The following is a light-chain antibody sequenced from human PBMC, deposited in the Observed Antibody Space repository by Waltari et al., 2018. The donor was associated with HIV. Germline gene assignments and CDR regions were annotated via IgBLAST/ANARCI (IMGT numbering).Light chain of an antibody. V-gene: IGLV3-21*02. CDR2: VGD. CDR1: NIGSKS. Sequence: SYVLTQPPSVSVAPGQTAGITWGGDNIGSKSAHWYQQKPGQAPVLLISVGDDRPSGIPVRFSGSNSENTATLTIGRVEAGDEADYYCQVWDSGSAHVVFGGGTNLAVL. J-gene: IGLJ2*01. CDR3: QVWDSGSAHVV.